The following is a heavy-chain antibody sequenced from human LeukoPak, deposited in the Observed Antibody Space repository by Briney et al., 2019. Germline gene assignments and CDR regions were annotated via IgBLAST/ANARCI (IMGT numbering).Heavy chain of an antibody. D-gene: IGHD6-6*01. CDR1: AYTFTAYY. CDR2: INPNSGGT. J-gene: IGHJ4*02. V-gene: IGHV1-2*02. CDR3: ARAVPYSSSFHYFDY. Sequence: GASVKVSCKASAYTFTAYYLHWVRQAPGQGLEWMGWINPNSGGTNYAQNFQGRVTMTRDTSISTAYMELRRLTSDDTAVYYCARAVPYSSSFHYFDYWGQGTLVTVSS.